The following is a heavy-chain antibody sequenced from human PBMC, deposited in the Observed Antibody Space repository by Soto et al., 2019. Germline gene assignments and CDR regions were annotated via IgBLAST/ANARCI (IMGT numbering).Heavy chain of an antibody. CDR2: LDPELGET. V-gene: IGHV1-24*01. J-gene: IGHJ4*02. CDR1: GYTLTELS. Sequence: QVQLVQSGAEVKKPGASVKVSCKVSGYTLTELSMHWVRQAPGKGLEWMGGLDPELGETIYAQKFQGRVTITEDTSTDTASMQLTSLRSDATAMFYCATTSDNSGYYGDYWGQGTLVTVSS. D-gene: IGHD3-22*01. CDR3: ATTSDNSGYYGDY.